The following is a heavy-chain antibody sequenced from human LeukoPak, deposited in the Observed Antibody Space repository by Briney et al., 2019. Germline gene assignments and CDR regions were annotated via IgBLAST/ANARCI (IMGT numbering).Heavy chain of an antibody. J-gene: IGHJ3*02. CDR3: ARHYGHDDILTGYYSPHGAFDI. Sequence: PSETLSLTCTVSGGSISSYYWGWIRQPPGKGLEWIGYIYDSGTTNYNPSLKSRVTISVDTSKNQFSLKLSSVTAADTAVYYCARHYGHDDILTGYYSPHGAFDIWGRGTMVTVSS. CDR2: IYDSGTT. D-gene: IGHD3-9*01. V-gene: IGHV4-59*08. CDR1: GGSISSYY.